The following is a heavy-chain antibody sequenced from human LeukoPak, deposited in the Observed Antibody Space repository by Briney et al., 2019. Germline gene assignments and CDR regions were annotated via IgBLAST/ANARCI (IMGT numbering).Heavy chain of an antibody. CDR2: IDPSDSYT. D-gene: IGHD6-13*01. CDR3: ARHMESYSSSWYGNYDY. CDR1: GYSFTSYW. Sequence: GESLKISCKGSGYSFTSYWISWVRQMPGKDLEWMGRIDPSDSYTNYSPSFQGHVTISADKSISTAYLQWSSLKASDTAMYYCARHMESYSSSWYGNYDYWGQGTLVTVSS. V-gene: IGHV5-10-1*01. J-gene: IGHJ4*02.